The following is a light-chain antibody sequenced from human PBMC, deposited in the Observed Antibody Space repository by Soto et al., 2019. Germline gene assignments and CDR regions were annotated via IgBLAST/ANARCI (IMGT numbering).Light chain of an antibody. V-gene: IGKV1-39*01. Sequence: DIQMTQSPSLLSASLGDRVTITCRASQSIGKHLNWYQQKPGKAPKFLIYGASTLQSGVPSRFTGSGSGTDCTLTVNSLPAEDFETYYCQQSYTSPTTFGQGTRLEIK. CDR1: QSIGKH. CDR3: QQSYTSPTT. CDR2: GAS. J-gene: IGKJ5*01.